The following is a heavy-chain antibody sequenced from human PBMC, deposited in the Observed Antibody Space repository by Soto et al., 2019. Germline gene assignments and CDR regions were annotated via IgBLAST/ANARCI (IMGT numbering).Heavy chain of an antibody. V-gene: IGHV4-39*01. CDR3: ARFRRPGVYGGAKYYFDY. Sequence: QLQLQESGPGLVKPSETLSLTCTVSGGSISSSSYYWGWIRQPPGKGLEWIGSIYYSGSTYYNPSLKSRVTISVDTSKNQFSLKLSSVTAADTAVYYCARFRRPGVYGGAKYYFDYWGQGTLVTVSS. J-gene: IGHJ4*02. CDR1: GGSISSSSYY. CDR2: IYYSGST. D-gene: IGHD6-13*01.